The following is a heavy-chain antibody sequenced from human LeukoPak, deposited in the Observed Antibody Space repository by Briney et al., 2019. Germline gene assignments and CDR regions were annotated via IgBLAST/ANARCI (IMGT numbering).Heavy chain of an antibody. CDR2: INPNSGGA. CDR3: ARQSSYSTGWYGFDI. D-gene: IGHD6-19*01. CDR1: GYIFSGYY. J-gene: IGHJ3*02. Sequence: ASVKVSCKASGYIFSGYYMHWLRQAPGQGLEWMGWINPNSGGADYAQKFQGRVTMTRDTSITTAYMELSRLRSDDTAVYYCARQSSYSTGWYGFDIWGQGTMVTVSS. V-gene: IGHV1-2*02.